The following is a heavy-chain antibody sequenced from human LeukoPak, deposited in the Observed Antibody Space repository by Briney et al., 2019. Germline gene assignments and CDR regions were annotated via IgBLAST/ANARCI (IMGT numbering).Heavy chain of an antibody. J-gene: IGHJ3*02. CDR1: GGSFSGYY. CDR3: ARDLLSWWFGELLSGAFDI. V-gene: IGHV4-34*01. D-gene: IGHD3-10*01. Sequence: SETLSLTCAVYGGSFSGYYWSWIRQPPGKGLEWIGEINHSGSTNYNPSLKSRVTISVDTSKNQFALKLSSVTAADTAVYYCARDLLSWWFGELLSGAFDIWGQGTMVTVSS. CDR2: INHSGST.